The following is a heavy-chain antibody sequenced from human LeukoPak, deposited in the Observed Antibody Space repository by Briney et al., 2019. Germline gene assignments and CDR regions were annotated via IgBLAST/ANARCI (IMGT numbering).Heavy chain of an antibody. D-gene: IGHD3-3*02. CDR2: IKSEGEGATT. V-gene: IGHV3-15*01. J-gene: IGHJ6*04. CDR3: IAHFPYFYGFDV. CDR1: GFTIGTAW. Sequence: PGVSLRLSCVSSGFTIGTAWMSWVRQAPGEGLEWLGHIKSEGEGATTDYAAPANGRFAISRDDSKNMIYLQMSSLKIDDTAIYYCIAHFPYFYGFDVWGKGTTVAVSS.